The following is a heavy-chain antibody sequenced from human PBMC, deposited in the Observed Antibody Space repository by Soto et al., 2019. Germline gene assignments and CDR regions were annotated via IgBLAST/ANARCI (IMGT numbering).Heavy chain of an antibody. V-gene: IGHV4-59*01. J-gene: IGHJ6*02. CDR1: TGSITSYY. CDR2: FYYNGNT. CDR3: ARGRSHSTYFYYGIDV. Sequence: SETLSLTCSVSTGSITSYYWNWIRQPPGKGLEWIGYFYYNGNTDYNPSLKGRVTISLATSKNQVSLRLTSVTAEDTAVYYCARGRSHSTYFYYGIDVWGQGTTVTVSS. D-gene: IGHD3-10*01.